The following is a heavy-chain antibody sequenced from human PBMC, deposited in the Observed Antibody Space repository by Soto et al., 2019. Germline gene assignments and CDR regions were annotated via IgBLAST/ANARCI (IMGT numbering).Heavy chain of an antibody. D-gene: IGHD2-15*01. CDR3: ARLPLGYCSGGSCYPNNWFDP. Sequence: GGSLRLSCAASGFTFSSYSMNWVRQAPGKGLEWVSYISSSSSTIYYADSVKGRFTISRDNAKNSLYLQMNSLRAEDTAVYYCARLPLGYCSGGSCYPNNWFDPWGQGTLVTVSS. J-gene: IGHJ5*02. V-gene: IGHV3-48*01. CDR1: GFTFSSYS. CDR2: ISSSSSTI.